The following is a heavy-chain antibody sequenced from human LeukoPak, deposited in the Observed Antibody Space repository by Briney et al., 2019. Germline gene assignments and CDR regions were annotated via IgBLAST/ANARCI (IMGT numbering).Heavy chain of an antibody. Sequence: SGGSLRLSCAASGFTFNTYSMTWVRQAPGKGLEWVSSISSSRNFISYGDSVKGRFTITRDDAENSLYLQMNSLRAEDTAVYYCARDRATYYYDSSGYYYGTPFDYWGQGTLVTVSS. CDR2: ISSSRNFI. V-gene: IGHV3-21*01. CDR1: GFTFNTYS. CDR3: ARDRATYYYDSSGYYYGTPFDY. J-gene: IGHJ4*02. D-gene: IGHD3-22*01.